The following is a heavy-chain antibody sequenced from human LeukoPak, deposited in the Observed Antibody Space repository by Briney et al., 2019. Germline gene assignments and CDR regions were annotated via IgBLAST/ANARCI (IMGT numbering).Heavy chain of an antibody. J-gene: IGHJ3*02. CDR2: TYYRSKWYS. CDR1: GDSVSSNSAA. D-gene: IGHD3-10*01. Sequence: PSQTLSLTCAISGDSVSSNSAAWNWIRQSPSRGLEWLGRTYYRSKWYSDYAVSVKSRISINPDTSKNHFSLQLNSVTPEGTAVYYCSRVHKAFDGARDTFDIWGQGTMVTVSS. CDR3: SRVHKAFDGARDTFDI. V-gene: IGHV6-1*01.